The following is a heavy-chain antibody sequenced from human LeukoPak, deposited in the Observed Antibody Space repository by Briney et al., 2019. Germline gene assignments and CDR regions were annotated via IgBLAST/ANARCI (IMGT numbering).Heavy chain of an antibody. CDR1: GFAPPTSGLG. CDR2: IYWYDDK. CDR3: ALRPQAALNWFDP. J-gene: IGHJ5*02. D-gene: IGHD6-13*01. Sequence: ESGPTLLHPTPTLTLTCTFSGFAPPTSGLGVGWIRQPPGEALEWLTLIYWYDDKRHSPSLKTRLTITKDTSKNPVVLTMTSMDPADTTTYYCALRPQAALNWFDPWGQGTLVTVSS. V-gene: IGHV2-5*01.